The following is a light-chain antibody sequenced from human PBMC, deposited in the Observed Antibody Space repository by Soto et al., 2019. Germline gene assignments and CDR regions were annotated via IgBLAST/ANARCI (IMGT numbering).Light chain of an antibody. J-gene: IGKJ1*01. CDR3: QQSYNSPPT. V-gene: IGKV1-39*01. CDR1: QNINRF. CDR2: GVS. Sequence: DIPMTQSPSSLSASVGDRVTLICRSSQNINRFLNWYQQKQGKAPNLLIYGVSSLQTGVPSRFSGSGSGTNFTLTISSLQSADFATYFCQQSYNSPPTFGQGTKVEIK.